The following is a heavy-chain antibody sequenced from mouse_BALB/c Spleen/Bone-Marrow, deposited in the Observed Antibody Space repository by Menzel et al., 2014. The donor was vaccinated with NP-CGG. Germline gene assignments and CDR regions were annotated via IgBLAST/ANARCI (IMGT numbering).Heavy chain of an antibody. CDR1: GFNIXDNY. V-gene: IGHV14-1*02. J-gene: IGHJ3*01. CDR3: AKAGFAY. Sequence: EVQLQQSGAELVRPGALVKLSCEASGFNIXDNYMHWVKQRPEQGLEWIGWIDPENGNTIYDPKFQGKASITADTSSNTAYLQLSSLTSEDTAVYYCAKAGFAYWGQGTLVTVSA. CDR2: IDPENGNT.